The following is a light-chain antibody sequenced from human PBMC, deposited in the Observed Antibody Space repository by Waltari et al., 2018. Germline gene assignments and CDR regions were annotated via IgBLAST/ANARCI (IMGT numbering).Light chain of an antibody. V-gene: IGKV1-17*01. Sequence: DIKMTQYPSSLSASSGDRVTITCRASQGISTFLNWYQQKPGKGPKRLIYAASSLESGVPSRCSGSGSGTDFTLTISSLQPEDFATYYCLQYNSNPYSFGQGTKVEIK. CDR2: AAS. J-gene: IGKJ2*03. CDR1: QGISTF. CDR3: LQYNSNPYS.